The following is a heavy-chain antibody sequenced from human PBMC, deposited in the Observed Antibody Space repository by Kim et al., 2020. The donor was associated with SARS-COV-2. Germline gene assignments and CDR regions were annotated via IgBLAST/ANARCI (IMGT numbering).Heavy chain of an antibody. Sequence: ASVKVSCKASGYTFTSYAMHWVRQAPGQRLEWMGWINVGNGNTKYSQKFQGRVTITRDTSASTAYMELSSLRSEDTAVYYCARHGSRWFGELWIMDVWGQGTTVTVSS. CDR1: GYTFTSYA. CDR2: INVGNGNT. CDR3: ARHGSRWFGELWIMDV. D-gene: IGHD3-10*01. J-gene: IGHJ6*02. V-gene: IGHV1-3*01.